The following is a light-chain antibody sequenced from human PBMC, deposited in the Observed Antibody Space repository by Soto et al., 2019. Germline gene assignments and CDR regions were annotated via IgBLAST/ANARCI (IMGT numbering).Light chain of an antibody. V-gene: IGKV1-9*01. CDR3: QQLNSYPRG. J-gene: IGKJ3*01. CDR2: AAS. Sequence: DIQLTQSPSFLSASVGDRVTITCRASQGISSYLAWYQQKPGKAPKLLIYAASTLQSGVPSRFSGSGSGTEFTLTISSLQTEDFATYYCQQLNSYPRGFGPGTKVDIK. CDR1: QGISSY.